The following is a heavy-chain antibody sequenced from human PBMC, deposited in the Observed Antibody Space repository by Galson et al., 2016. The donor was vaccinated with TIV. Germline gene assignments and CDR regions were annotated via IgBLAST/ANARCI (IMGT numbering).Heavy chain of an antibody. CDR3: SRGNWNYGMGGAMDV. V-gene: IGHV6-1*01. CDR1: GDSVSGNTAA. CDR2: TYYTSEWNT. J-gene: IGHJ6*02. Sequence: CAISGDSVSGNTAAWNWVRQSPSRGLEWLGRTYYTSEWNTDYAVSVKGRIIIRPDTSMNQVSLQLSSVIPDDTAAYYCSRGNWNYGMGGAMDVWGRGTTVTVSS. D-gene: IGHD1-7*01.